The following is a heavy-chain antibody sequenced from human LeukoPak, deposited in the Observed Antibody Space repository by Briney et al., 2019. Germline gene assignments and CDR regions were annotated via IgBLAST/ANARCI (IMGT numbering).Heavy chain of an antibody. J-gene: IGHJ6*02. Sequence: GGSLRLSCAASGFTFSSYGMHWVRQAPGKGLEWVAFISYDGSNENYGDSVKGRFTISRDNSKNTLYLQMNSLRAEDTAVYYCAKASSSWHTYYYGMDVWGQGTTVTVSS. D-gene: IGHD6-13*01. CDR3: AKASSSWHTYYYGMDV. V-gene: IGHV3-30*18. CDR1: GFTFSSYG. CDR2: ISYDGSNE.